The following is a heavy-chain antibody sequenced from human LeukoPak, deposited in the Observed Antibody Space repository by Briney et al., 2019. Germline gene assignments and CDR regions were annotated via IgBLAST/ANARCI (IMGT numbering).Heavy chain of an antibody. Sequence: GGSLRLSCAASGFTFSSYSMNWVRQAPGKGLEWFSSISSSSSYIYYADSVKGRFTISRDNAKNSLYLQMNSLRAEDTAVYYCARAPYYSHVEFYFDYWGQGTLVTVSS. CDR3: ARAPYYSHVEFYFDY. CDR2: ISSSSSYI. D-gene: IGHD3-22*01. V-gene: IGHV3-21*04. J-gene: IGHJ4*02. CDR1: GFTFSSYS.